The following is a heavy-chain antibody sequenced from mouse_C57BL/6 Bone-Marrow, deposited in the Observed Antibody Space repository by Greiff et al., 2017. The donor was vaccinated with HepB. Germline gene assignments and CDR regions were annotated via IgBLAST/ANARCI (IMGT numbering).Heavy chain of an antibody. Sequence: EVQVVESGGGLVKPGGSLKLSCAASGFTFSSYAMSWVRQTPEKRLEWVATISDGGSYTYYPDNVKGRFTISRDNAKNNLYLQMSHLKSEDTAMYYCAREGLLLWGFAYWGQGTLVTVSA. J-gene: IGHJ3*01. V-gene: IGHV5-4*01. D-gene: IGHD2-1*01. CDR1: GFTFSSYA. CDR3: AREGLLLWGFAY. CDR2: ISDGGSYT.